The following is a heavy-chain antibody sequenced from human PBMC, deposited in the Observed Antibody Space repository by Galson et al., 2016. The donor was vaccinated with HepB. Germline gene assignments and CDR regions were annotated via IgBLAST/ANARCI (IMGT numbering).Heavy chain of an antibody. Sequence: SLRLSCAASGFTFDDHGMSWVRQAPGKGLEWVAVISYDGTYQFYTDSVQGRFTISRDNSKNTVYLQMDSLKPEDMAAYYCARGEVGYCTSASCYWFYFEYWGQGTLVTVSS. CDR1: GFTFDDHG. CDR2: ISYDGTYQ. D-gene: IGHD2-2*01. J-gene: IGHJ4*02. CDR3: ARGEVGYCTSASCYWFYFEY. V-gene: IGHV3-30*03.